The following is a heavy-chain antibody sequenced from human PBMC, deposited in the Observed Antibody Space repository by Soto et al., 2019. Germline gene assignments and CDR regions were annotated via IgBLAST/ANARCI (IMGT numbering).Heavy chain of an antibody. CDR1: GYTFTSYD. V-gene: IGHV1-8*01. CDR3: ARADYYDRSGYLLPCGY. J-gene: IGHJ4*02. CDR2: MNPNSGNT. D-gene: IGHD3-22*01. Sequence: QVQLVQSGAEVKKPGASVKVSCKASGYTFTSYDINWVRQATGQGLEWMGWMNPNSGNTGYTQKFQGRVTMTRNTSISTAYMELSSLRSEDTAVYYCARADYYDRSGYLLPCGYWGQGTLVTVSS.